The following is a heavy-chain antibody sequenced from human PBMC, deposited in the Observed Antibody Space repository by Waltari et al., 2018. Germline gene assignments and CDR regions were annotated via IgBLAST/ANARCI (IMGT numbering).Heavy chain of an antibody. V-gene: IGHV3-23*03. CDR3: AKGVGATTSAFEI. CDR2: FYRDGSGT. CDR1: GFTFSSYA. J-gene: IGHJ3*02. D-gene: IGHD1-26*01. Sequence: EVQLLESGGGLVQPGGSLRLSCAASGFTFSSYAMSWVRQAAGKGVGWGSVFYRDGSGTSYADSVKGRLTLSRENSKSTLYLQMHSLRSEDTAVYYCAKGVGATTSAFEIWGQGTMVTVSS.